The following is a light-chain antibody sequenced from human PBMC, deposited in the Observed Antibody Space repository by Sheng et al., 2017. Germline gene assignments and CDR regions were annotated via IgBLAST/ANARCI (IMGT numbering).Light chain of an antibody. CDR2: EGS. Sequence: QSALTQPASVSGSPGQSITISCTGTSSDVGSYDVSWYQQHPGKAPKVMIYEGSKRPSGVSIRFSGSKSGNTASLTISGLQAEDEADYYCCSYAGSSTYVFGTGTKVTVL. V-gene: IGLV2-23*01. J-gene: IGLJ1*01. CDR3: CSYAGSSTYV. CDR1: SSDVGSYD.